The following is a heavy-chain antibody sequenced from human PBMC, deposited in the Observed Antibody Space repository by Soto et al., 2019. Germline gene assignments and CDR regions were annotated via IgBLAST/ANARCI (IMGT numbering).Heavy chain of an antibody. Sequence: QVQLVQSGAEEKKPGASVNVSCKASGYTFTGYAMHWVRQAPGQRLEWMGWINAGNGNTKYYQKFQGRVTITRDTSASTAYMELSSLRSEDTAVYYCARAVAVPADFDYWGQGTLVTVSS. CDR1: GYTFTGYA. D-gene: IGHD5-12*01. CDR3: ARAVAVPADFDY. J-gene: IGHJ4*02. CDR2: INAGNGNT. V-gene: IGHV1-3*05.